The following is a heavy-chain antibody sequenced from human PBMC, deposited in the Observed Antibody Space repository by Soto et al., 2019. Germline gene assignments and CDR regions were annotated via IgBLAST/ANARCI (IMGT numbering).Heavy chain of an antibody. V-gene: IGHV4-59*08. J-gene: IGHJ4*02. Sequence: PSETLSLTCTVSGGSISSYNWSWIRQPPGKGLEWIGYIYYSGSTNYNPSLKSRVTISVDTSKNQFSLKLSSVTAADTAVYYCASYCYDSSGYYYVPGVYWGQGTLVTVSS. D-gene: IGHD3-22*01. CDR3: ASYCYDSSGYYYVPGVY. CDR1: GGSISSYN. CDR2: IYYSGST.